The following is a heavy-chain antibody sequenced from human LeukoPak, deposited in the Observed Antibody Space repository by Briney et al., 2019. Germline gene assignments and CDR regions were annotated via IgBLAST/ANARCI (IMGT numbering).Heavy chain of an antibody. CDR3: AKEDYDFWRYYFDY. Sequence: PGGSLRLSCAASGFTFSSYGMHWVRQAPGKGLEWVAFIRYDGSNKYYADSVKGRFTISRDNFKNTLYLQMSSLRAEDTGVYYCAKEDYDFWRYYFDYWGQGTLVTVSS. CDR1: GFTFSSYG. V-gene: IGHV3-30*02. J-gene: IGHJ4*02. CDR2: IRYDGSNK. D-gene: IGHD3-3*01.